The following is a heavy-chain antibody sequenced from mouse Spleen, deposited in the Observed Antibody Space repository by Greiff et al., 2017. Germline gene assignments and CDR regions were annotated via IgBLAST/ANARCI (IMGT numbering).Heavy chain of an antibody. V-gene: IGHV1-18*01. CDR3: ARHGNYVGSYYYYAMDY. Sequence: EVQLVESGPELEKPGASVKISCTASGYSFTGYNMNWVKQSNGKSLEWIGTIDPYYGGTSYNQKFKGKAPLTVDKSSSTAYMELRSLTSEDTAVYYCARHGNYVGSYYYYAMDYWGQGTSVTVSA. J-gene: IGHJ4*01. CDR2: IDPYYGGT. CDR1: GYSFTGYN. D-gene: IGHD2-1*01.